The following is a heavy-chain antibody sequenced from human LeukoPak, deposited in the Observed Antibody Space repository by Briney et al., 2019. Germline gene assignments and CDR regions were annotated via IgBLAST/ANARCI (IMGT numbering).Heavy chain of an antibody. Sequence: SVKVSCKASGGTFSSYAISWVRQAPGQGLEWMGGIIPIFGTANYAQKFQGRVTITADESTSTAYMELSSLRSEDTAVYYCARSHTTPSSGWQYDAFDIWGQGTMVTVSS. D-gene: IGHD6-19*01. V-gene: IGHV1-69*13. CDR1: GGTFSSYA. CDR3: ARSHTTPSSGWQYDAFDI. J-gene: IGHJ3*02. CDR2: IIPIFGTA.